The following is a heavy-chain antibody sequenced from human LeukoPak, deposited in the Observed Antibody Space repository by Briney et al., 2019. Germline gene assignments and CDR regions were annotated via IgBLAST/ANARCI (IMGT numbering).Heavy chain of an antibody. CDR3: ARPSSSWYASFDY. CDR2: TYYSGST. Sequence: SETLSLTCTVSGVSISSRSYYWGWLRQPPGKGLEWTRNTYYSGSTYYNPSLKSRITISVHTSKNQFSLKLSAMNPADTAVYYCARPSSSWYASFDYWGQGTLVSVSS. D-gene: IGHD6-13*01. J-gene: IGHJ4*02. V-gene: IGHV4-39*01. CDR1: GVSISSRSYY.